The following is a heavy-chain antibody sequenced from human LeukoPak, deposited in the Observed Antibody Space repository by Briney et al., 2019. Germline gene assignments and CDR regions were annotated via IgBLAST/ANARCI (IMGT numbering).Heavy chain of an antibody. J-gene: IGHJ6*03. Sequence: PSETLSLTCAVYGGSFSGYYWSWIRQPPGKGLEWIGEINHSGSTNYNPSLKSRVTISVDTSKNQFSLKLSSVTAADTAVYYCARRSTVTETYYYYYYMDVWGKGTTVTVSS. D-gene: IGHD4-17*01. CDR1: GGSFSGYY. CDR3: ARRSTVTETYYYYYYMDV. CDR2: INHSGST. V-gene: IGHV4-34*01.